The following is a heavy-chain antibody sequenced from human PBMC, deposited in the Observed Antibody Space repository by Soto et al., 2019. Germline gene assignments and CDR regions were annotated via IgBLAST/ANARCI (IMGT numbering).Heavy chain of an antibody. J-gene: IGHJ3*01. CDR1: GYSFSNYW. Sequence: PGESLKISCKGSGYSFSNYWIAWLRQMPGKGLEWMGWINPLKGDTNSAARFQDRLTMTTDTSTRTAYMELRSLTSDDTAVYYCARVKVPAAILGAFDLWGQGTVVTVSS. D-gene: IGHD2-2*02. V-gene: IGHV1-18*04. CDR2: INPLKGDT. CDR3: ARVKVPAAILGAFDL.